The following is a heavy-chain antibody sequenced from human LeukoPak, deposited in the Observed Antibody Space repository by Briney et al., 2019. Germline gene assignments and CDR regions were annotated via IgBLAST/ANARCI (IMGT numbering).Heavy chain of an antibody. CDR2: ISSSGDYT. V-gene: IGHV3-21*06. CDR3: ARDSGTTGEVKFDP. D-gene: IGHD3-10*01. J-gene: IGHJ5*02. CDR1: GFTFSSYA. Sequence: GGSLRLSCAASGFTFSSYALNWVRQAPGKGLEWVSSISSSGDYTYHADSVKGRFTISRDNAKNSLYLQMNSLRAEDTAVYYCARDSGTTGEVKFDPWGQGTLVTVSS.